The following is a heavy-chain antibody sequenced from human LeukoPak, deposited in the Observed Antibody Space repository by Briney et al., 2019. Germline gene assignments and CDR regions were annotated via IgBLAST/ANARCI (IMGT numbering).Heavy chain of an antibody. CDR3: TTETIYYYDSSGYYFDDFDY. Sequence: GGSLRLSCAASGFTFSNAWMSWVRQAPGKGLEWVGRIKSKTDGGTTDYAAPVKGRFTISRDDSKNTSYLQMNSLKTEDTAVYYCTTETIYYYDSSGYYFDDFDYWGQGTLVTVSS. J-gene: IGHJ4*02. V-gene: IGHV3-15*01. D-gene: IGHD3-22*01. CDR1: GFTFSNAW. CDR2: IKSKTDGGTT.